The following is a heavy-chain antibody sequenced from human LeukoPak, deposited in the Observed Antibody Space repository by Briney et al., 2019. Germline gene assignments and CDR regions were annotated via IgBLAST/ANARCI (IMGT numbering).Heavy chain of an antibody. CDR1: GFTFSTYS. CDR3: ARGGYDGMAFDY. CDR2: IKQDGSEK. J-gene: IGHJ4*02. Sequence: GGSLRLSCEASGFTFSTYSMSWVRQAPGKGLEWVANIKQDGSEKYYVDSVKGRFTISRDNAKNSLYLQMNSLRAEDTAVYYCARGGYDGMAFDYWGQGTLVTVSS. D-gene: IGHD5-12*01. V-gene: IGHV3-7*01.